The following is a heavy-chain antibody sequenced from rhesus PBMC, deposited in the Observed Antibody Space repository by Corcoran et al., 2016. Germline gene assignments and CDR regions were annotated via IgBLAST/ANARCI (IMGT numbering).Heavy chain of an antibody. CDR3: ARGTYYYDSGYSDY. J-gene: IGHJ4*01. CDR1: GGSISSGYD. CDR2: ISGSSGST. D-gene: IGHD3-28*01. Sequence: QVQLQESGPGVVKPSETLSLTCAVSGGSISSGYDWSWLRQPPGKGLEWIGYISGSSGSTNSKPSLKNRVTMSKDASKNQFSLKLSSVTAADTAVYYCARGTYYYDSGYSDYWGQGVLVTVSS. V-gene: IGHV4-76*01.